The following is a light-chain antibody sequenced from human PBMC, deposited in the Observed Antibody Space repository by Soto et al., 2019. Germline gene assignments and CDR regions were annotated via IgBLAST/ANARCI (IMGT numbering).Light chain of an antibody. J-gene: IGKJ4*01. CDR2: AAS. Sequence: IQMTQSPSSLSASVGDRVTITCRASQSISSYLNWYQQKPGKAPKLLIYAASSLQSGVPSRFSGSGSGTDCTLPISSLQPEDVATYYCQQSCSTPRLTFGGGTKVEIK. V-gene: IGKV1-39*01. CDR3: QQSCSTPRLT. CDR1: QSISSY.